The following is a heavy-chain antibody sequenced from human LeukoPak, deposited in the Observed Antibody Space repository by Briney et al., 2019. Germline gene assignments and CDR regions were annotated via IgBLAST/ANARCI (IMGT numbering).Heavy chain of an antibody. CDR2: ISSSGSNI. D-gene: IGHD3-10*01. Sequence: GGSLRLSCAASGFTFGSYEMNWVRQAPGKGLEWVSYISSSGSNIYYAASVKGRFTISRDNAKTSLYLQMNSLRDEDTAVYYCARPLYGSGRYPNWFDPWGQGTLVTVSS. J-gene: IGHJ5*02. CDR3: ARPLYGSGRYPNWFDP. V-gene: IGHV3-48*03. CDR1: GFTFGSYE.